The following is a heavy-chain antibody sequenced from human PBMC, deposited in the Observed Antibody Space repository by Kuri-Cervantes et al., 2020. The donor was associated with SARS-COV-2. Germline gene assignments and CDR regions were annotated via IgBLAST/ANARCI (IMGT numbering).Heavy chain of an antibody. Sequence: GGSLRLSCAASGFTFSSYAMHWVRQAPGKGLEWVAVISYDESNKYYADSVKGRFTISRDNSKNTLYLQMNSLRAEDTAVYYCARDREITIFGVVTFNWFDPWGQGTLVTVSS. V-gene: IGHV3-30*04. CDR3: ARDREITIFGVVTFNWFDP. CDR2: ISYDESNK. D-gene: IGHD3-3*01. J-gene: IGHJ5*02. CDR1: GFTFSSYA.